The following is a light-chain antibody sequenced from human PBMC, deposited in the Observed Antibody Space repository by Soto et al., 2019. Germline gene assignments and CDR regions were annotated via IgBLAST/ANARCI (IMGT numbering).Light chain of an antibody. CDR1: QGISNY. J-gene: IGKJ1*01. CDR3: QKYNNAPRT. V-gene: IGKV1-27*01. CDR2: AAS. Sequence: DIQMTQSPSSLSASVGDTVTITCRASQGISNYLAWYQQKPGQVPNLLIYAASTLQSGVPSRFSGSGSGTDFTLTISSLRPEDVAPYYCQKYNNAPRTVGQVTKVEI.